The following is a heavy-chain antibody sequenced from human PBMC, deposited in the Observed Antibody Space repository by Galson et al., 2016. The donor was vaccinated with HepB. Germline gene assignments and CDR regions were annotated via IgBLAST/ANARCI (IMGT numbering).Heavy chain of an antibody. Sequence: SLRLSCAASGFTLSNNWMSWVRQAPGKGLEWVANIKEDGTEEYYVDSVKGRFTVSRDYAKNSLYLQMKSLRVEDTAVYYCARSLFRHRFDSWGQGTLVIVSS. CDR2: IKEDGTEE. V-gene: IGHV3-7*01. D-gene: IGHD1-14*01. J-gene: IGHJ4*02. CDR3: ARSLFRHRFDS. CDR1: GFTLSNNW.